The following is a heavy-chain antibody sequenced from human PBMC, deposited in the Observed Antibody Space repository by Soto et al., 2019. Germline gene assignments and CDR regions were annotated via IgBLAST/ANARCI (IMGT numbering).Heavy chain of an antibody. Sequence: EVQLVESGGGLVQPGGSLRLSCAASGFSVSNLYMTWVRRVPGKGLEWVSVISSGGRTYYADSVKGRFTISRDNSKNTLYLEMKSLRAGDTAVYYCARDTLGGAYDFCHGGQGTLVTVSS. D-gene: IGHD3-3*01. CDR1: GFSVSNLY. CDR2: ISSGGRT. CDR3: ARDTLGGAYDFCH. V-gene: IGHV3-66*01. J-gene: IGHJ4*02.